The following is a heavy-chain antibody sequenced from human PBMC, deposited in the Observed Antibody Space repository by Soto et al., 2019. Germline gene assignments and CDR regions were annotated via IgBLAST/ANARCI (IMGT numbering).Heavy chain of an antibody. Sequence: GGSLRLSCAASGFTFSSYAMSWVRQAPGKGLEWVSGISGGGDTTYYADSVKGRFTISRDNSENTLFLQINSLRAQDTAVYYCAKYKISSQWFFDYWGQGTLVTVSS. CDR1: GFTFSSYA. J-gene: IGHJ4*02. D-gene: IGHD3-22*01. CDR3: AKYKISSQWFFDY. CDR2: ISGGGDTT. V-gene: IGHV3-23*01.